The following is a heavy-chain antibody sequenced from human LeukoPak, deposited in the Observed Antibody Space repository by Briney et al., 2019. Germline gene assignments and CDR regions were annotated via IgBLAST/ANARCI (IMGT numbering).Heavy chain of an antibody. Sequence: PSETLSLTCAVSGYSISSGYYWSWIRQPPGKGLEWIGSIYHSGSTYYNPSLKSRVTISVDTSKNQFSLKLSSVTAADTAVYYCARTRGYDYVSDYWGQGTLVTVSS. J-gene: IGHJ4*02. CDR3: ARTRGYDYVSDY. CDR1: GYSISSGYY. V-gene: IGHV4-38-2*01. D-gene: IGHD5-12*01. CDR2: IYHSGST.